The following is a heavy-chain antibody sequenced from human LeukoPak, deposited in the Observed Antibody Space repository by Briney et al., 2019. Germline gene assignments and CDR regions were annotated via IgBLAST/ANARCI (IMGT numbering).Heavy chain of an antibody. V-gene: IGHV3-23*01. CDR1: GFTFSSYA. J-gene: IGHJ4*02. CDR2: ISGSGGST. CDR3: AKGSRDSSGWYRDY. Sequence: GGSLRLSCAASGFTFSSYAMSWVRQAPGKWLEWVSAISGSGGSTYYADSVKGRFTISRDNSKNTLYLQMNSLRAEDTAVYYCAKGSRDSSGWYRDYWGQGTLVTVSS. D-gene: IGHD6-19*01.